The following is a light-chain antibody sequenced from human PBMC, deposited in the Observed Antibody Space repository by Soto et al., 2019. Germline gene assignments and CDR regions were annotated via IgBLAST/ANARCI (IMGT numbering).Light chain of an antibody. Sequence: DIQMTQSPSTLSASVGDRVTITCRASQSISSWLAWYQQRPGKAPKVLIHKASSLESGVPSRFSGSGSGTEFTLTISSLQPDDSATYYCQQYNSYWTFGQGTKVDIK. V-gene: IGKV1-5*03. CDR2: KAS. CDR1: QSISSW. J-gene: IGKJ1*01. CDR3: QQYNSYWT.